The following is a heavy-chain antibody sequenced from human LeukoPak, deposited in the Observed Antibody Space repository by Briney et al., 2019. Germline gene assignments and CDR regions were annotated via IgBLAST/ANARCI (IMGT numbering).Heavy chain of an antibody. D-gene: IGHD1-14*01. CDR3: ARDLNRQTRLGGFDL. Sequence: PGGSLRLSCAASGFTFSSYWMHWVRQAPGKGLVWVSRINSDGSSTSYADSVRGRFTHSRDNDKNTLYLQMTSLRAEDTAVYYCARDLNRQTRLGGFDLWGQGTLDTVPS. CDR1: GFTFSSYW. J-gene: IGHJ5*02. V-gene: IGHV3-74*01. CDR2: INSDGSST.